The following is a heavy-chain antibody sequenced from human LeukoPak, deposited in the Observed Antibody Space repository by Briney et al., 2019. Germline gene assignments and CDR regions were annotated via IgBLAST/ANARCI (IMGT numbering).Heavy chain of an antibody. J-gene: IGHJ5*02. V-gene: IGHV1-69*05. Sequence: SVKVSCKASGGTFSSYAISWVRQAPGQGLEWMGGIIPIFGTANYAQKFQGRVTITTDESTSTAYMELSSLRSEDTAVYYCARGRFLEWLLLGWFDPWGQGTPVTVSS. D-gene: IGHD3-3*01. CDR1: GGTFSSYA. CDR3: ARGRFLEWLLLGWFDP. CDR2: IIPIFGTA.